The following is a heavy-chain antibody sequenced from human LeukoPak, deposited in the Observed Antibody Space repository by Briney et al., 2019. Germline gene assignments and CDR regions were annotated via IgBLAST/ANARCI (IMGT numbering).Heavy chain of an antibody. CDR3: ARVSEYSSSDGMDV. Sequence: AGSLRLSCAASGFTVSSNYMSWVRQAPGKGLEWVSVMHSGGSTYYGDSVKGRFTISSDNSKNTLYLQMNSLRAEDTAVYHCARVSEYSSSDGMDVWGQGTTVTVSS. D-gene: IGHD6-6*01. CDR1: GFTVSSNY. J-gene: IGHJ6*02. CDR2: MHSGGST. V-gene: IGHV3-66*01.